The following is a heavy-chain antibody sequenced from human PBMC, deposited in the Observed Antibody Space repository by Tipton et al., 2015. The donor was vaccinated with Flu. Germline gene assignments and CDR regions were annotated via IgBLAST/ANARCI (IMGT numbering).Heavy chain of an antibody. Sequence: TLSLTCTVSGGSLSSYYWSWIRQPAGKGLEWVGRSYTSGGTKSSPSLRGLLTMSVDASKKEFPLKLSAVTAAASAVYYCASGSGSGSFMVFDFWGQGTLVTVSS. V-gene: IGHV4-4*07. J-gene: IGHJ4*02. CDR1: GGSLSSYY. CDR2: SYTSGGT. D-gene: IGHD3-10*01. CDR3: ASGSGSGSFMVFDF.